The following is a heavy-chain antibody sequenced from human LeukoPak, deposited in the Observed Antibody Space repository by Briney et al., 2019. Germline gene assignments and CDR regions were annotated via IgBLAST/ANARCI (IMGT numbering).Heavy chain of an antibody. V-gene: IGHV3-23*01. D-gene: IGHD3-22*01. Sequence: PGGSLRLSCAASGFTFSTYALNWVRQAPGKGLKWVSAISSGGSTTYYADSVKGRFTVSRDNSRNTLYLQMNSLRTEDTALYYCAKDSERDSSGPDSGYYYYYGMDVWGQGTAVTVSS. CDR3: AKDSERDSSGPDSGYYYYYGMDV. CDR2: ISSGGSTT. CDR1: GFTFSTYA. J-gene: IGHJ6*02.